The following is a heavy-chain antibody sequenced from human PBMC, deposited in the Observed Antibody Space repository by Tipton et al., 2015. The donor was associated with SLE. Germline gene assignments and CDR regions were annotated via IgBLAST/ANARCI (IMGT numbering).Heavy chain of an antibody. J-gene: IGHJ5*02. V-gene: IGHV3-30*02. CDR1: GFTFSSYG. CDR2: IRYDGSNK. D-gene: IGHD6-19*01. CDR3: AKGSIAVAGTGGP. Sequence: GSLRLSCAASGFTFSSYGMHWVRQAPGKGLEWVAFIRYDGSNKYYADSVKGRFTISRDNSKNTLYLQMNSLRAEDTAVYYCAKGSIAVAGTGGPWGQGTLVTVSS.